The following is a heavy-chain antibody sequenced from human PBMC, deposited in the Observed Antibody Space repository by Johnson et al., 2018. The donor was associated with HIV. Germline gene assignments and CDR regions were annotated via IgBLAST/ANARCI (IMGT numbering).Heavy chain of an antibody. J-gene: IGHJ3*02. CDR3: ARLEELLRAFDI. Sequence: QVQLVESGGGVVQPGRSLRLSCAASGFTFSSYAMHWVRQAPGKGLEWVAVISYDGSNKYYADSVKGRFTISRDISKNTLYLQMNSLRAEDTAVYYCARLEELLRAFDIWGQGTMVTVSS. V-gene: IGHV3-30*04. D-gene: IGHD1-26*01. CDR1: GFTFSSYA. CDR2: ISYDGSNK.